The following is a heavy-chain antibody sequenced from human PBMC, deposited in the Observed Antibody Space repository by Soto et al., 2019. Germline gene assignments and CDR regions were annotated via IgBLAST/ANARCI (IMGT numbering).Heavy chain of an antibody. CDR1: GYTFTSYG. D-gene: IGHD4-17*01. V-gene: IGHV1-18*01. CDR3: ARVAEYDYGEYVQTYYYYYGMDV. Sequence: GASVKVSCKASGYTFTSYGISWVRQAPGQGLEWMGWISAYNGNANYAQKLQGRVTMTTDTSTSTAYMELRSLRSDDTAVYYCARVAEYDYGEYVQTYYYYYGMDVWGQGTTVTVSS. CDR2: ISAYNGNA. J-gene: IGHJ6*02.